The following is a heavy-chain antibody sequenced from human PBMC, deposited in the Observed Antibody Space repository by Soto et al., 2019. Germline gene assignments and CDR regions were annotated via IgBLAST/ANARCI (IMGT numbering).Heavy chain of an antibody. CDR3: AADSSCSDYYCDGKDV. D-gene: IGHD3-10*02. CDR1: GFTFTSSA. J-gene: IGHJ6*02. CDR2: IVVGSGNT. Sequence: SVKVSCKASGFTFTSSAVQWVRQARGHRLEWIGWIVVGSGNTNYAQKFQERVTITRDMSTSTAYMELSSLRSEDTAVYYCAADSSCSDYYCDGKDVWGQGTTVTVSS. V-gene: IGHV1-58*01.